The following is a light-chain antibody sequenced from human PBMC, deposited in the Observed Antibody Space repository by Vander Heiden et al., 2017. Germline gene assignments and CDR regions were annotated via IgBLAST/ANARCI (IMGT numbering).Light chain of an antibody. V-gene: IGKV3-20*01. CDR3: QQDGTSPWT. Sequence: EIVLTQSPGTLSLSPGERATLSCRASQSISNYYLAWFQQKPGQAPRLLIYGTSNRANGVPGRFSGSGSGTDFTLTISGLEPEDFAVYYCQQDGTSPWTFGPGTKVDIK. J-gene: IGKJ1*01. CDR2: GTS. CDR1: QSISNYY.